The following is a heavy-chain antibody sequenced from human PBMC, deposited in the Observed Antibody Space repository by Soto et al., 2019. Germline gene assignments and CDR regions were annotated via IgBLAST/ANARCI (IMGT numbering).Heavy chain of an antibody. J-gene: IGHJ3*02. V-gene: IGHV1-69*01. CDR1: GGTFSSYA. D-gene: IGHD4-17*01. CDR2: IIPIFGTA. Sequence: QVQLVQSGAEVKKPGSSVKVSCKASGGTFSSYAISWVRQAPGQGLEWMGGIIPIFGTANYAQKFQGSVTITADESTSTAYMELSSLRSEDTAVYYCASVGTTLVKGHDAFDIWGQGTMVTVSS. CDR3: ASVGTTLVKGHDAFDI.